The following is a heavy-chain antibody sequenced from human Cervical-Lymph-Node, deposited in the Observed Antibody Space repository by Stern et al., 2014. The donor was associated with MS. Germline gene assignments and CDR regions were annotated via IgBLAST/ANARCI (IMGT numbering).Heavy chain of an antibody. CDR2: INTHTGDP. CDR1: GYSFTTSA. Sequence: VQLVESGSELKKPGASVKVSCKTSGYSFTTSALNWVRQAPGQGLEWMGWINTHTGDPLYAQAFAGRFVFSLDTSVRTAYLQINILKPEDSAIYYCATQGASGFGVSPTGYWGQGTLVTVSS. V-gene: IGHV7-4-1*02. J-gene: IGHJ4*02. CDR3: ATQGASGFGVSPTGY. D-gene: IGHD1-26*01.